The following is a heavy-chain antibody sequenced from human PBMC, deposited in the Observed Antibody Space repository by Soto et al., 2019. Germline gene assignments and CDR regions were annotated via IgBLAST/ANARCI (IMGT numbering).Heavy chain of an antibody. J-gene: IGHJ5*02. CDR1: GYTFTSYG. CDR3: ARVKGSGYHNWFDP. D-gene: IGHD3-22*01. CDR2: ISAYNDNT. V-gene: IGHV1-18*01. Sequence: ASVKVSCKASGYTFTSYGISWVRQAPGQGLEWMGWISAYNDNTNYAQKLQGRVTMTTDTSTSTAYMELRSLRSDDTAVYYCARVKGSGYHNWFDPWGQGTLVTVSS.